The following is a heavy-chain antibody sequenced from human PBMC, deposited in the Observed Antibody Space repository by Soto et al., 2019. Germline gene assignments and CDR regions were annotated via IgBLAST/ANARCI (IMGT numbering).Heavy chain of an antibody. D-gene: IGHD2-8*01. CDR3: ARDGVYAIHYYSAMDV. J-gene: IGHJ6*02. CDR2: INSDGSST. CDR1: GFTFSSYW. V-gene: IGHV3-74*01. Sequence: GGSLRLSCAASGFTFSSYWMHWVRQAPGKGLVWVSRINSDGSSTSYADSVKGRFTISRDNAKNTLYLQMNSLRAEDTAVYYCARDGVYAIHYYSAMDVGGQGTTVTVSS.